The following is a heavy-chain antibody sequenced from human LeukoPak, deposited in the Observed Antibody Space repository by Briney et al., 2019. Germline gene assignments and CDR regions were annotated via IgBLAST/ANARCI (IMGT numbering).Heavy chain of an antibody. CDR3: AKPGEGYYDFWSGYFFDY. D-gene: IGHD3-3*01. J-gene: IGHJ4*02. V-gene: IGHV3-23*01. Sequence: PGGSLRLSCAASGFTFSSYAMSWVRQAPGKGLEWVSAISGSGGSTYYADSVKGRFTISRDNSKNTLYLQMNSLRAEDTAVYYCAKPGEGYYDFWSGYFFDYWGQGTLVTVSS. CDR1: GFTFSSYA. CDR2: ISGSGGST.